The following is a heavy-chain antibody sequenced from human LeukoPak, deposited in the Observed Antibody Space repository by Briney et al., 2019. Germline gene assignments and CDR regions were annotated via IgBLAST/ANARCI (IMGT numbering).Heavy chain of an antibody. CDR3: ARGFRNGPFDC. V-gene: IGHV3-20*04. CDR2: INRNGDNT. Sequence: GSLRLSCEASGFTFDDYGMSWVRQVPGKGLEWVSGINRNGDNTDYADSVKGRFTISRDNAKNSHFLQMNSLRVEDTAFYYCARGFRNGPFDCWGQGTLATVSS. CDR1: GFTFDDYG. D-gene: IGHD2-8*01. J-gene: IGHJ4*02.